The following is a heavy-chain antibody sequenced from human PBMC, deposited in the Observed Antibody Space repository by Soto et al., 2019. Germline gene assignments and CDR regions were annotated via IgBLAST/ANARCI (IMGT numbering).Heavy chain of an antibody. J-gene: IGHJ4*02. CDR2: ISSSGGST. CDR3: AKAQGGSYFDY. D-gene: IGHD2-15*01. CDR1: GFTFSSNA. V-gene: IGHV3-23*01. Sequence: HPGGSLSLSCAASGFTFSSNAMSWVRQAPGKGLEWVSGISSSGGSTYYADSVKGRFTISRDNSKNMLYLQMNNLRAEDTAVYYCAKAQGGSYFDYWGQGTLVTVSS.